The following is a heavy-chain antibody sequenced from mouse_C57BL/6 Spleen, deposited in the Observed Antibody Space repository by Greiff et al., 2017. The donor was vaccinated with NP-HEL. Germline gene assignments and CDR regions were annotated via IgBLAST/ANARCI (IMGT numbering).Heavy chain of an antibody. CDR2: ISSGSSTI. V-gene: IGHV5-17*01. CDR1: GFTFSDYG. Sequence: EVKVVESGGGLVKPGGSLKLSCAASGFTFSDYGMHWVRQAPEKGLEWVAYISSGSSTIYYADTVKGRFTISRDNAKNTLFLQMTSLRSEDTAMYYCARKWPSMDYWGQGTSVTVSS. J-gene: IGHJ4*01. CDR3: ARKWPSMDY.